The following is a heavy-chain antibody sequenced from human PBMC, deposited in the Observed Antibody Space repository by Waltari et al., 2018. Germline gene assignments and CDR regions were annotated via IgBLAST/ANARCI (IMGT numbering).Heavy chain of an antibody. CDR3: AKAPQHTYAWEGTFDI. Sequence: QVQLVESGGGVVQPGRSLRLSCAASGFTFSSYGMHWVRQATGKGLEWVAVISYDGSNTYYADSVKGRFTISRDKSKNTLYLQMDSLRADDTAVYYCAKAPQHTYAWEGTFDIWGQGTMVTVSS. D-gene: IGHD3-16*01. CDR2: ISYDGSNT. CDR1: GFTFSSYG. V-gene: IGHV3-30*18. J-gene: IGHJ3*02.